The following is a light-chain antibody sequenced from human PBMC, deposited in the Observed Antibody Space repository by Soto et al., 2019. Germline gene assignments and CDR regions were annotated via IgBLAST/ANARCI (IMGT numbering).Light chain of an antibody. CDR1: QSVTSSY. V-gene: IGKV3-20*01. J-gene: IGKJ2*01. CDR3: QLYGSSPYT. CDR2: GAS. Sequence: EIVLTQSPGTLSLSPGERATLSCRASQSVTSSYLAWYQHKRGQAPRLLIYGASSRATGIRDRFSGSGSGPDFTLTISRLQPEDFAVYYCQLYGSSPYTFGPGTKLEIK.